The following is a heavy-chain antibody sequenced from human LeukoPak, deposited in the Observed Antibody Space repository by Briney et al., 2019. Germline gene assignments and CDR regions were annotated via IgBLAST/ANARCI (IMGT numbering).Heavy chain of an antibody. CDR3: ARDPNYYIDP. D-gene: IGHD3-22*01. CDR1: GYSISSGYY. V-gene: IGHV4-38-2*02. J-gene: IGHJ5*02. CDR2: IYPSGST. Sequence: SETLSLTCTVSGYSISSGYYWGWSRQPPGKVLEWIGSIYPSGSTYYNPSLKSRVTISVDTSKNQFSLKLSSVTAADTAVYYCARDPNYYIDPWGQGTLVTVSS.